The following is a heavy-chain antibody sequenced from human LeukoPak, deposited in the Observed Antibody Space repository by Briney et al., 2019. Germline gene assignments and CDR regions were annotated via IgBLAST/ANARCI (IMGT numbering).Heavy chain of an antibody. V-gene: IGHV4-34*01. CDR2: INHSGST. CDR1: GGSFSGYY. Sequence: SETLSLTCAVYGGSFSGYYWSWIRQPPGKGLEWIGEINHSGSTNYNPSLKSRVTISVDTSKNQFSLKLSSVTAADTAVYYCARSPLAYCGGDCYSYYFDYWGQGTLVTVSS. D-gene: IGHD2-21*02. CDR3: ARSPLAYCGGDCYSYYFDY. J-gene: IGHJ4*02.